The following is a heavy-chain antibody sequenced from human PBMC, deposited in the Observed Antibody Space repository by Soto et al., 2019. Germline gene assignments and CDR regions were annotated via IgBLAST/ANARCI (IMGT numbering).Heavy chain of an antibody. D-gene: IGHD1-7*01. CDR1: GGSFSGYY. J-gene: IGHJ6*02. CDR2: INHSGST. Sequence: PSETLSLTCAVYGGSFSGYYWSWIRQPPGKGLEWIGEINHSGSTNYNPSLKSRVTISVDTSKNQFSLKLSSVTAADTAVYYCARARAYNWNYVYYYGMDVWGQVTTVTVYS. V-gene: IGHV4-34*01. CDR3: ARARAYNWNYVYYYGMDV.